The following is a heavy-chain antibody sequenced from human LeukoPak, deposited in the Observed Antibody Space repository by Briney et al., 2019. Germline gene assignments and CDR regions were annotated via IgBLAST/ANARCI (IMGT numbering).Heavy chain of an antibody. J-gene: IGHJ6*02. CDR3: ARGRVTGKARYGMDV. CDR1: GGSFSGYY. Sequence: PSETLSLTCAVYGGSFSGYYWSWIRQPPGKGLEWIGEINHSGSTNYNPSLKSRVTISVDTSKNQFSLKLSSVTAADTAVYYCARGRVTGKARYGMDVWGQGTTVTVSS. D-gene: IGHD1-20*01. V-gene: IGHV4-34*01. CDR2: INHSGST.